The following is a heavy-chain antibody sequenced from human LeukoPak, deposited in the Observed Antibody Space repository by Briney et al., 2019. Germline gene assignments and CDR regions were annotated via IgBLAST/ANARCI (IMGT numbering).Heavy chain of an antibody. D-gene: IGHD2-2*02. CDR1: GGSISSSNW. Sequence: SGTLSLTCAVSGGSISSSNWWSWVRQPPGKGLEWIGEIYHSGSTNYNPSLKSRVTISVDTSKNQFSLKLSSVTAADTAVYYCARGLRDCTSTSCFTYWYFDLWGRGTLVTVSS. CDR3: ARGLRDCTSTSCFTYWYFDL. CDR2: IYHSGST. V-gene: IGHV4-4*02. J-gene: IGHJ2*01.